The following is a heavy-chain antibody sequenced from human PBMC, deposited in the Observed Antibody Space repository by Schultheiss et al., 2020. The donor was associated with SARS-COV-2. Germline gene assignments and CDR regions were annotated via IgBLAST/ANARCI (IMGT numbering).Heavy chain of an antibody. J-gene: IGHJ3*02. CDR2: IYYTGDI. CDR3: ARHDPLWFREAIPFDI. D-gene: IGHD3-10*01. Sequence: SETLSLTCTVSGDSITSSYWSWIRQPPGKGLEYIGYIYYTGDINYHPSLKSRLTISMDTSKNHFSLKLTSVTAADTAVYYCARHDPLWFREAIPFDIWGQGTMVTVSS. CDR1: GDSITSSY. V-gene: IGHV4-59*01.